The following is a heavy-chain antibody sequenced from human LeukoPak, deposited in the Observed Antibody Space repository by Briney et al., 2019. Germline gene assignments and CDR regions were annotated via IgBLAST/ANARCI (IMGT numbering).Heavy chain of an antibody. V-gene: IGHV3-48*03. D-gene: IGHD3-10*01. Sequence: PGGSLRLSCAASGFTFSSYEMNWVRQAPGKGLEWVSYISSSGSTIYYADSEKGRFTISRDNAKNSLYLQMNSLRAEDTAVYYCARYYYYGSGSYPYYYMDVWGKGTTVTVSS. CDR3: ARYYYYGSGSYPYYYMDV. CDR1: GFTFSSYE. J-gene: IGHJ6*03. CDR2: ISSSGSTI.